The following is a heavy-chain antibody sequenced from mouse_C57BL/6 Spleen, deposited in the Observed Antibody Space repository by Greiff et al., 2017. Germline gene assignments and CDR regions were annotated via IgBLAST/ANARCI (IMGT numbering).Heavy chain of an antibody. CDR3: ARWWGSGYAMDY. CDR1: GYTFTSYW. Sequence: QVHVKQPGAELVRPGSSVKLSCKASGYTFTSYWMHWVKQRPIQGLEWIGNIDPSDSETHYNQKFKDKATLTVDKSSSTAYMQLSSLTSEDSAVYYCARWWGSGYAMDYWGQGTSVTVSS. CDR2: IDPSDSET. D-gene: IGHD1-1*01. V-gene: IGHV1-52*01. J-gene: IGHJ4*01.